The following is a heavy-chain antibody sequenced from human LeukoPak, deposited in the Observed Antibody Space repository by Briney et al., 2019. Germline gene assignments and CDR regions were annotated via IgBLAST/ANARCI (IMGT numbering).Heavy chain of an antibody. J-gene: IGHJ4*02. D-gene: IGHD6-19*01. CDR3: ARIRDDSGWLVDY. CDR1: GFTLSSYN. V-gene: IGHV3-13*01. Sequence: GGSLRLSCAASGFTLSSYNMHWVCQGTGKGLEWVSAIGLAGDTYYVDSVKGRFTISRENAKNSLFLQMNSLRAGDTAVYYCARIRDDSGWLVDYWGQGVLVTVSS. CDR2: IGLAGDT.